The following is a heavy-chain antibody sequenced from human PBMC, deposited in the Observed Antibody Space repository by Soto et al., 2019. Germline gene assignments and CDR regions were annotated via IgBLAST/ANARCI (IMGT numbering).Heavy chain of an antibody. V-gene: IGHV3-30*03. CDR2: ISKDGSEK. D-gene: IGHD1-1*01. CDR3: ATWHEREHAFDV. Sequence: QVQLVESGGGVVQPGTSLKLSCAVSRVTFSDFGMHWVRQAPGKGLEWVGMISKDGSEKHYGDSVTGRFTISRDNSNNMLFLQMSSLRPNDTAVYYCATWHEREHAFDVWGQGTTVTISS. J-gene: IGHJ3*01. CDR1: RVTFSDFG.